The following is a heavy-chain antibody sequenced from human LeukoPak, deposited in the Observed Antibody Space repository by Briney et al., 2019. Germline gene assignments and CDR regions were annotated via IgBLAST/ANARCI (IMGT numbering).Heavy chain of an antibody. CDR2: IYSGGNT. CDR1: GFTVSSNY. CDR3: ARGRGWFGEFLKNNWFDP. D-gene: IGHD3-10*01. J-gene: IGHJ5*02. V-gene: IGHV3-53*01. Sequence: GGSLRLSCAASGFTVSSNYMSWVRQAPGKGLEWVSVIYSGGNTYYADSVKGRFTISRDNAKNTLYLQMNSLRAEDTAVYYCARGRGWFGEFLKNNWFDPWGQGTLVTVSS.